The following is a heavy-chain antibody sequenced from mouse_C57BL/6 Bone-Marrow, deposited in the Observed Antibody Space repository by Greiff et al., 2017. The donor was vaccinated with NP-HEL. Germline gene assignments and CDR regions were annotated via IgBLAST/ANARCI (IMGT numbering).Heavy chain of an antibody. CDR2: VRSKSNNYAT. CDR3: VRQGYDGYYLDY. Sequence: DAGGGLVQPKGSLKLSCAASGFSFNTYAMNWVRQAPGKGLEWAARVRSKSNNYATYYADSLKDRFTISRDDSDSMLYLQMNNLKTEDTAMYYCVRQGYDGYYLDYWGQGTTLTVSS. J-gene: IGHJ2*01. CDR1: GFSFNTYA. D-gene: IGHD2-3*01. V-gene: IGHV10-1*01.